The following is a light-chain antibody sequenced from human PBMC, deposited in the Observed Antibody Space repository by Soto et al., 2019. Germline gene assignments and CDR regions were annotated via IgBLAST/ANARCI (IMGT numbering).Light chain of an antibody. CDR3: QQRSNWPST. J-gene: IGKJ4*01. CDR2: DAS. V-gene: IGKV3-11*01. Sequence: EIALTQSPATLSLSPGERAALSCRASQSVSSYLAWYQQKPGQAPRLLIYDASKRATGIPARFSGSGSGTDFTLTISSLEPEDFEVYYCQQRSNWPSTFGGGTKVEIK. CDR1: QSVSSY.